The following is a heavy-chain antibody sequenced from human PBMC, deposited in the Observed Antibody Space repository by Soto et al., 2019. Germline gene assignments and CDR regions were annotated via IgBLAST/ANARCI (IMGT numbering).Heavy chain of an antibody. V-gene: IGHV1-69*06. CDR2: IIPIFGTA. Sequence: QVQLLQSGAEVKKPGSSVKVSCKASGGTFSSYAISWVRQAPGQGLEWMGGIIPIFGTANYAQKFQGRVTITADKSTSTAYMELSSLRSEDTAVYYCARGPTSGYYYYYGMDVWGQGTTVTVSS. CDR3: ARGPTSGYYYYYGMDV. J-gene: IGHJ6*02. D-gene: IGHD5-12*01. CDR1: GGTFSSYA.